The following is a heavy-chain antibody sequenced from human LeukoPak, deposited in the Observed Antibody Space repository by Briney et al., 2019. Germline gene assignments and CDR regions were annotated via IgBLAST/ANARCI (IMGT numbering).Heavy chain of an antibody. V-gene: IGHV1-24*01. Sequence: GASVKVSCKVSGYTLTELSMHWVRQAPGKGLEWMGGFDPEDGETIYAQKFQGRVTMTEDTSTDTAYMELSSLRSEDTAVYYCATVTDAMVRGVTVNYWGQGTLVTVSS. D-gene: IGHD3-10*01. CDR3: ATVTDAMVRGVTVNY. CDR2: FDPEDGET. CDR1: GYTLTELS. J-gene: IGHJ4*02.